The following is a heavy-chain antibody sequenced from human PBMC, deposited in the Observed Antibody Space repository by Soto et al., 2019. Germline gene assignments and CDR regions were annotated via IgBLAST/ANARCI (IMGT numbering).Heavy chain of an antibody. CDR3: ARTGPKGYCSGGSCYPPRGYYGMDV. J-gene: IGHJ6*02. CDR1: GGSFSGYY. CDR2: INHSGST. Sequence: SETLSLTCAVYGGSFSGYYWSWIRQPPGKGLEWIGEINHSGSTNYNPSLKSRVTISVDTSKNQFSLKLSSVTAADTAVYYCARTGPKGYCSGGSCYPPRGYYGMDVWGQGTTVTVSS. V-gene: IGHV4-34*01. D-gene: IGHD2-15*01.